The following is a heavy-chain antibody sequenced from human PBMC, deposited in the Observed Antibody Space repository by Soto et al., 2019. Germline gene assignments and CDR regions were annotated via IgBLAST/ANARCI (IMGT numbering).Heavy chain of an antibody. CDR2: IKQDGSEK. Sequence: GGSLRLSCAASGFTFSGYWMSWVRLAPGKGLEWVANIKQDGSEKYYVDSVKGRFTISRDNAKNSLYLQMNSLRAEDTAVYYCAREDRLGIAVANAFDIWGQGTMVTVSS. J-gene: IGHJ3*02. CDR1: GFTFSGYW. CDR3: AREDRLGIAVANAFDI. V-gene: IGHV3-7*01. D-gene: IGHD6-19*01.